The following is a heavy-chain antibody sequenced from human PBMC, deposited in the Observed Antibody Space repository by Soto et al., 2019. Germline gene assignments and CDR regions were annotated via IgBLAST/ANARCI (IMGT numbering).Heavy chain of an antibody. J-gene: IGHJ4*02. CDR2: IWYDGSNK. D-gene: IGHD6-13*01. CDR1: GFTFSSYG. V-gene: IGHV3-33*01. CDR3: ARASHIAGLDY. Sequence: QVQLVESGGGVVHPGRSLRLSCAASGFTFSSYGMHWVRQAPGKGLEWVAVIWYDGSNKYYADSVKGRFTISRDNSKNTLYLQMNSLRAEDTAVYYCARASHIAGLDYWGQGTLVTVSS.